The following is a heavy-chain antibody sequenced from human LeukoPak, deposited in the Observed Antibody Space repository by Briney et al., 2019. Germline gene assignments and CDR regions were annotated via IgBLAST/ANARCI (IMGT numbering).Heavy chain of an antibody. V-gene: IGHV3-21*01. Sequence: PGGSLRLSCAASGFTLSSYSMNWVRQAPGKGLEWVSSISSSSSYIYYADSVKGRFTISRDNAKNSLYLQMNSLRAEDTAVHYCAREQGLHDILTSFDYWGQGTLVTVSS. CDR3: AREQGLHDILTSFDY. CDR2: ISSSSSYI. CDR1: GFTLSSYS. D-gene: IGHD3-9*01. J-gene: IGHJ4*02.